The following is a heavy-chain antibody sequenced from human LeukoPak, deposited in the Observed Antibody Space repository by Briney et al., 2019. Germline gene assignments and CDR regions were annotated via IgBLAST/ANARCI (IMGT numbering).Heavy chain of an antibody. CDR2: IKSKTDGGTT. V-gene: IGHV3-15*01. D-gene: IGHD6-19*01. CDR1: GFTFSNAW. Sequence: GGSLRLSCAASGFTFSNAWMSWVRQAPGKGLEWVGRIKSKTDGGTTDYAAPVKGRFTISRDDSKNTLYLQMNSLKTEDTAVYYCTTRIAVAGTDDYWGQGTLVTVSS. J-gene: IGHJ4*02. CDR3: TTRIAVAGTDDY.